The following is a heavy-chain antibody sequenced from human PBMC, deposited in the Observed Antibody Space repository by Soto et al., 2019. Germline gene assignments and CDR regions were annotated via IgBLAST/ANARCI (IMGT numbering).Heavy chain of an antibody. V-gene: IGHV4-34*01. J-gene: IGHJ2*01. CDR1: GGSFSGYY. Sequence: QVQLQQWGAGLLKPSETLSLTCAVYGGSFSGYYWSGIRQPPGKGREWIGEINHSGSTNYNPSLKSRVTISVDTSKNQFSLKLSSVTAADTAVYYCARHHRITMVRGVRYWYFDLWGRGTLVTVSS. D-gene: IGHD3-10*01. CDR2: INHSGST. CDR3: ARHHRITMVRGVRYWYFDL.